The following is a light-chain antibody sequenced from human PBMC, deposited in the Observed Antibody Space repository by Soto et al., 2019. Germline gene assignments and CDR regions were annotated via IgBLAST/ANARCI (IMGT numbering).Light chain of an antibody. J-gene: IGKJ4*01. CDR2: DAS. V-gene: IGKV3-11*01. CDR1: QSVSIH. Sequence: EIVLTQSPATLSLSPGERATLSCRASQSVSIHLAWYQQKPGQAPRLLIYDASSGATGIPARFSGSGSGTDFTLTISSLEPEDYAVYYCQQRTNWTEFTFGGGTRWISN. CDR3: QQRTNWTEFT.